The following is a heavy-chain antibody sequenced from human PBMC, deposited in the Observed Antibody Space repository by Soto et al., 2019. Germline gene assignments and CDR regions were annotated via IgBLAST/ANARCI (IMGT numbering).Heavy chain of an antibody. Sequence: PGGSLRLSCAASGFTVSSNYMSWVRQAPGKGLEWVSVIYSGGSTYYADSVKGRFTISRDNSKNTLYLQMNSLRAEDTAVYYCARPGLGYYYYGMDVWGQGTTVTVSS. CDR1: GFTVSSNY. J-gene: IGHJ6*02. V-gene: IGHV3-53*01. CDR2: IYSGGST. CDR3: ARPGLGYYYYGMDV.